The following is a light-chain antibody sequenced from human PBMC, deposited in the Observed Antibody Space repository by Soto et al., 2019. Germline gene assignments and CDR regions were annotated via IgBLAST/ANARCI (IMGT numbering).Light chain of an antibody. J-gene: IGKJ2*01. CDR1: QTIDTY. CDR3: QQSTGIPYT. V-gene: IGKV1-39*01. CDR2: AAS. Sequence: DIQMTQSPSSLSASVGDRVTLTCRASQTIDTYLTWYQQNPGKAPKLLIYAASTVQNGVPSRFSGSGSGTDFTLTSSSLQPEDFATYYWQQSTGIPYTFGQGTKLEIK.